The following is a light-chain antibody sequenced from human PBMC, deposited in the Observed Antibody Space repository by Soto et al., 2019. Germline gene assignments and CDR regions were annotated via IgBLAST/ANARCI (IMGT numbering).Light chain of an antibody. CDR1: QSVSSSY. Sequence: EIVLTQSPGTLSLSPGEGATLSCRASQSVSSSYLAWYQQKPGQAPRLLIYGASNRATGIPDRFSGSGSGTDFPLTISILEPEDFAVYYCQQYGSSLYTFGQGTKLEIK. V-gene: IGKV3-20*01. CDR2: GAS. CDR3: QQYGSSLYT. J-gene: IGKJ2*01.